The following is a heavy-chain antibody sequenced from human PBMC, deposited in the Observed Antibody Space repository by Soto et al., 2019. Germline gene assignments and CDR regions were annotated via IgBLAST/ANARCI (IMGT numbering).Heavy chain of an antibody. V-gene: IGHV4-31*03. J-gene: IGHJ5*02. D-gene: IGHD3-22*01. CDR3: AGGSGYYPTKNWFDP. CDR1: GGSISSGGYY. CDR2: IYYSGST. Sequence: SETLSLTCTVSGGSISSGGYYWSWIRQHPGKGLEWIGYIYYSGSTYYNPSLKSRVTISVDTSKNQFSLKLSSVTAADTAVYYCAGGSGYYPTKNWFDPWGQGTLVDVSS.